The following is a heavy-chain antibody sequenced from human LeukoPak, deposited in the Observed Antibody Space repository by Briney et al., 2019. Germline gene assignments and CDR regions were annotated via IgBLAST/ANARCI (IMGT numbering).Heavy chain of an antibody. CDR3: ARAGDAGYYYGMDV. CDR2: IKQDGSEK. J-gene: IGHJ6*02. Sequence: GGSLRLSCAASGFTFSSYWMSWVRQAPGKGLEWVANIKQDGSEKYYVDSVKGRFTISRDNAKNSLYLQMNSLRAEDTAVYYCARAGDAGYYYGMDVWGQGTTVTVSS. D-gene: IGHD7-27*01. V-gene: IGHV3-7*04. CDR1: GFTFSSYW.